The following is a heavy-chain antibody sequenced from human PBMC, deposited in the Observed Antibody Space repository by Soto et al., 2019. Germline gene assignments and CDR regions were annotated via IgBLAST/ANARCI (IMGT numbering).Heavy chain of an antibody. CDR1: GFTFNNYG. D-gene: IGHD3-3*02. Sequence: VQLVESGGGVVQPGRSLRLSCAASGFTFNNYGMHWVRQAPGKGLEWVATIWYDGTNKYYPDSVKGRFTISRDNSKNTLFLQMSSLRDEDTTIYYCARDKALADYRGQGTLVTVSS. CDR2: IWYDGTNK. V-gene: IGHV3-33*01. CDR3: ARDKALADY. J-gene: IGHJ4*02.